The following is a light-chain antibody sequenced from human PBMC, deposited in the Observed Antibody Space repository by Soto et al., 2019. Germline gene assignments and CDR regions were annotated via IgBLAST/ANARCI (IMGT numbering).Light chain of an antibody. CDR1: QSVNRF. J-gene: IGKJ1*01. CDR3: HHYVGSPWA. V-gene: IGKV3-20*01. Sequence: EIVLTHSPGTLSLSPGDRATLFCRASQSVNRFLAWFQQKPGQAPRLLIYGASNRASGVPDRFSGSGSDTDFTLTITRLEPEDFALYYCHHYVGSPWAFGQGTKVE. CDR2: GAS.